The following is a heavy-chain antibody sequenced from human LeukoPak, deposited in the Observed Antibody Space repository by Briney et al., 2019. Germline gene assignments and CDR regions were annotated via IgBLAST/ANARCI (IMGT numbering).Heavy chain of an antibody. CDR2: IKQDGSKK. D-gene: IGHD5-24*01. CDR3: TRVGYIDEGIDY. V-gene: IGHV3-7*04. J-gene: IGHJ4*02. Sequence: GGSLRLSCAASGFTFSSYAMSWVRQAPGKGLEWVANIKQDGSKKSYVDSVKGRLTISRDNAKNSLYLQMNSLRAEDTAIYYCTRVGYIDEGIDYWGQGTLDTVSS. CDR1: GFTFSSYA.